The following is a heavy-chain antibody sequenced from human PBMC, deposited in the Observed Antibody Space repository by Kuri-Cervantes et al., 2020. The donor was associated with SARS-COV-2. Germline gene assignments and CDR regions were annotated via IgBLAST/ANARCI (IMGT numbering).Heavy chain of an antibody. D-gene: IGHD3-22*01. V-gene: IGHV4-4*07. Sequence: SETLSLTCTVSGGSISSYYWSWIRQPAGKGLEWIGRIYTSGSTNYNPSLKSRVTMSVDTSKNQFSLKLSSVTAADTAVYYCARGGGYYDSSGYYYFDYWGQGTLVTVSS. J-gene: IGHJ4*02. CDR1: GGSISSYY. CDR2: IYTSGST. CDR3: ARGGGYYDSSGYYYFDY.